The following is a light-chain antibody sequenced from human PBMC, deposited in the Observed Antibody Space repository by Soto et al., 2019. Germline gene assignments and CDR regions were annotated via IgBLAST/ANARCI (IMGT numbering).Light chain of an antibody. J-gene: IGLJ2*01. Sequence: QSALTQPASVSGSPGQSITISCTGTSSDVGGYNYVSWYQQHPGKAPKLMIYEVRNRPSGVSNRFSGSKSGNTASLTISGLQAEDEAYYYCSSYTSSNTLEFGGGTKLTVL. CDR2: EVR. CDR3: SSYTSSNTLE. CDR1: SSDVGGYNY. V-gene: IGLV2-14*01.